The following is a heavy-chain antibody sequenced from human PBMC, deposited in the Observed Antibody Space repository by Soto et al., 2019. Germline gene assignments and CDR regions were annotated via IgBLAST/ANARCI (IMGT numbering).Heavy chain of an antibody. CDR3: ARVAYQLLSVPWFDP. CDR1: GYTFTSYD. V-gene: IGHV1-8*01. CDR2: MNPNRGNT. Sequence: RASVKVSCKASGYTFTSYDINWVRQATGQGLEWMGWMNPNRGNTGYAQKIQGRVTMTRNTSISTAYMELSSLRTEVTAVYYCARVAYQLLSVPWFDPWGQGTLVTVSS. J-gene: IGHJ5*02. D-gene: IGHD2-2*01.